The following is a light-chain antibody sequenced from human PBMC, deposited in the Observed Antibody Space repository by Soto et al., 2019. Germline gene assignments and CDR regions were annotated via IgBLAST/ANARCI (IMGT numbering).Light chain of an antibody. CDR3: QQYGSSPYT. V-gene: IGKV3-20*01. J-gene: IGKJ2*01. CDR2: GAS. Sequence: EIVLTQSPGTLSLSPGDRATLSCRASQSVSSSYLAWYQQKPGQAPRLLIYGASSRATGIPDRFSGSGSGTEFTLTISRLEPEDFAGDYCQQYGSSPYTFGQGTKLEIK. CDR1: QSVSSSY.